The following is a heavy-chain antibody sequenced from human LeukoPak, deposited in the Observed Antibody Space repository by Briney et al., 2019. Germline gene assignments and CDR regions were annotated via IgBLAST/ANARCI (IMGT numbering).Heavy chain of an antibody. D-gene: IGHD2-2*02. CDR1: GFTFSDYY. V-gene: IGHV3-11*04. CDR2: ISSSGSTI. Sequence: GGSLRPSCAASGFTFSDYYMGWIRQAPGKGLEWVSYISSSGSTIYYADSVKGRFTISRDNAKNSLYLQMNSLRAEDTAVYYCARDRYCSSTSCYTEYYYYMDVWGKGTTVTVSS. CDR3: ARDRYCSSTSCYTEYYYYMDV. J-gene: IGHJ6*03.